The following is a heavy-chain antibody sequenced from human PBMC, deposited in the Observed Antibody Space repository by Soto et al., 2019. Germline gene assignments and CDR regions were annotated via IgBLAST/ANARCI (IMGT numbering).Heavy chain of an antibody. V-gene: IGHV3-7*03. D-gene: IGHD2-8*02. CDR2: INQDGSEK. J-gene: IGHJ6*02. Sequence: GGSLRLSCAASGFTFSNYWMSWVRQAPGKGLEWVANINQDGSEKYYVDSVKGRFTISRDNAKNSLYLQMNSLRAEDTAVYYCAKAGPYYYYGMDVWSQGTTVTVSS. CDR1: GFTFSNYW. CDR3: AKAGPYYYYGMDV.